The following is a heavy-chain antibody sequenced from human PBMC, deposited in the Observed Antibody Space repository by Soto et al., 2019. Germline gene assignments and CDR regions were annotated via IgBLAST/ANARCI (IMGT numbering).Heavy chain of an antibody. CDR1: GFTLNNYA. J-gene: IGHJ4*02. Sequence: QVQLVESGGGVVQPGRSLRVSCAASGFTLNNYAMHWVRQAPGKGLEWVAVISYDGSNKYYADSVKGRFTISRDNSKNTLCRQMNSLSAEYTAVYCCAGERAGGVGVVAAYFDYWGQGTLVTVSS. V-gene: IGHV3-30-3*01. CDR3: AGERAGGVGVVAAYFDY. CDR2: ISYDGSNK. D-gene: IGHD2-21*01.